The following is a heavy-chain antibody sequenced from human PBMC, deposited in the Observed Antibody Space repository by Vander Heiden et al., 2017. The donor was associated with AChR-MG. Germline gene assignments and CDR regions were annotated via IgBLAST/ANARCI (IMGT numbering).Heavy chain of an antibody. CDR1: GFTFDDYA. Sequence: EVQLVESGGGLVQPGRSLRLSCAASGFTFDDYAMHWVRQAPGKGLEWVSGISWNSGSIGYADSVKGRFTISRDNAKNSLYLQMNSLRAEETALYYCAKDGDYYDCWSNDPFFDYWGQGTLVTVSS. J-gene: IGHJ4*02. V-gene: IGHV3-9*01. CDR3: AKDGDYYDCWSNDPFFDY. D-gene: IGHD3-3*01. CDR2: ISWNSGSI.